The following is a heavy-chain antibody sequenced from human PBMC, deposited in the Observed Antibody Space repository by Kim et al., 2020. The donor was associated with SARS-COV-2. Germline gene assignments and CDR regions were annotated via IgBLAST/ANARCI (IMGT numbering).Heavy chain of an antibody. CDR2: IAHSGTI. D-gene: IGHD3-16*01. CDR1: GCSVSGYY. J-gene: IGHJ3*02. CDR3: SRAYQLDI. Sequence: SETLSLTCTVSGCSVSGYYWTWIRQPPGKGLEWIGSIAHSGTIDYSPSLMRRLIMSLDTTTNKFSLRLSSVTAADTTVYYCSRAYQLDIWGPGTIVSVSS. V-gene: IGHV4-59*02.